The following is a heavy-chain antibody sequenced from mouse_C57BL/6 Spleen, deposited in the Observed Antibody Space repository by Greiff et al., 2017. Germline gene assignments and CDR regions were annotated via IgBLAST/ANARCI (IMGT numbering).Heavy chain of an antibody. Sequence: QVQLQQSGAELARPGASVKLSCKASGYTFTSYGISWVKQRTGQGLEWIGEIYPRSGNTYYNEKFKGKATLTADKSSSTAYMELRSLTSEASAVYFCARMTTVYYFDYWGQGTTLTVSA. CDR1: GYTFTSYG. CDR3: ARMTTVYYFDY. J-gene: IGHJ2*01. D-gene: IGHD1-1*01. V-gene: IGHV1-81*01. CDR2: IYPRSGNT.